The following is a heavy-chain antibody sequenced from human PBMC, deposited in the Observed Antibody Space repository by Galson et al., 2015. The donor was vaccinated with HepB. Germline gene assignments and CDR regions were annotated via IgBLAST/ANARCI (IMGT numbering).Heavy chain of an antibody. Sequence: SLRLSCAASGFTFSSYGMHWVRQAPGKGLEWVAVIWYDGSNKYYADSVKGRFTISRDNSKNTLYLQMNSLRAEDTAVYYCARTYYDYVWGSYRGVFDYWGQGTLVTVSS. D-gene: IGHD3-16*02. CDR3: ARTYYDYVWGSYRGVFDY. CDR2: IWYDGSNK. CDR1: GFTFSSYG. J-gene: IGHJ4*02. V-gene: IGHV3-33*08.